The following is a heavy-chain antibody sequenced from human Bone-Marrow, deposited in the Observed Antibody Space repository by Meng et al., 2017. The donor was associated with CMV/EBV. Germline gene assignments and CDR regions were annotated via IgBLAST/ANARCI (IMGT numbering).Heavy chain of an antibody. CDR1: GFTFSSYS. J-gene: IGHJ4*02. Sequence: GESLKISCAASGFTFSSYSMNWVRQAPGKGLEWVSSISSSSYIYYADSVKGRFTISRDNAKNSLYLQMNNLRAEDTAVYYCARENYFAYWGQGTLVTVSS. V-gene: IGHV3-21*01. CDR2: ISSSSYI. CDR3: ARENYFAY.